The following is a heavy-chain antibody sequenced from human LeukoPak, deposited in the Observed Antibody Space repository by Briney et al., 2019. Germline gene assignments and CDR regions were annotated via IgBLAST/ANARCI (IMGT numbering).Heavy chain of an antibody. Sequence: GGSLRLSCAASGFTFSTYTMAWVRQAPGGGLEWVSGISDNGGRTYYADSVKGRFAISRDDSKSTLYPQMNSLRGEDTAVYYCAKDFGRNLGGPGYWGRGTLVIVSS. V-gene: IGHV3-23*01. D-gene: IGHD1-14*01. CDR1: GFTFSTYT. CDR2: ISDNGGRT. CDR3: AKDFGRNLGGPGY. J-gene: IGHJ4*02.